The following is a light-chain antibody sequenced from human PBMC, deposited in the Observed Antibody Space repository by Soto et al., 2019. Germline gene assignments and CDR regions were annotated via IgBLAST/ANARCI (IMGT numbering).Light chain of an antibody. CDR2: AAS. V-gene: IGKV1-9*01. CDR1: QSISSY. Sequence: IRMTQSPSSLSASVGDRVTITCRASQSISSYLNWYQQKPGKAPKLLIYAASSLQSGVPSRFSGSASGTEFTLTISSLQPEDFATYYCQQVSGYPLSFGGGTKVDIK. J-gene: IGKJ4*01. CDR3: QQVSGYPLS.